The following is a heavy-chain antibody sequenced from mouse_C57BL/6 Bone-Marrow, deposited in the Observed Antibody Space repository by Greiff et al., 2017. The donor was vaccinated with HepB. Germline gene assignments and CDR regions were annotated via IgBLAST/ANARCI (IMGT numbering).Heavy chain of an antibody. CDR1: GFTFSDFY. J-gene: IGHJ3*01. V-gene: IGHV7-1*01. D-gene: IGHD1-1*01. CDR2: SRNKANDYTT. CDR3: ARDAPGYGSSSAWFAY. Sequence: DVMLVESGGGLVQSGRSLRLSCATSGFTFSDFYMEWVRQAPGKGLEWIAASRNKANDYTTEYSASVKGRFIVSRDTSQSILYLQMNALRAEDTAIYYCARDAPGYGSSSAWFAYWGQGTLVTVSA.